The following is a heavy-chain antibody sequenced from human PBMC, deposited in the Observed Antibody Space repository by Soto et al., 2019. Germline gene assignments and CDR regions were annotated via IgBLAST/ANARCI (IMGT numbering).Heavy chain of an antibody. CDR2: ISADDGNT. Sequence: QVQLVQSGAEVKKPGASVKVSCKTSGYTFTRYGISWVRQAPGHGLEWMGWISADDGNTNNAQQIQRRVTVTTDTSTSTAYIELRSLRSDDTAVYYCARGRSDYWGQGTLVTVSS. CDR3: ARGRSDY. J-gene: IGHJ4*02. V-gene: IGHV1-18*01. CDR1: GYTFTRYG.